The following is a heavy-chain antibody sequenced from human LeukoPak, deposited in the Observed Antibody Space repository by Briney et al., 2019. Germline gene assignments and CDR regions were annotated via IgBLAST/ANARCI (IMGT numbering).Heavy chain of an antibody. V-gene: IGHV4-61*08. D-gene: IGHD5-24*01. CDR3: ARAAYYNYVDY. Sequence: SGPTLVNPTQTLTLTCTFSGFSLSTSGMCVSWIRQPPGKGLEWIGYIYYSGSTNYNPSLKSRVTISVDTSKNQFSLNLSSVTAADTAVYYCARAAYYNYVDYWGQGTLVTVSS. J-gene: IGHJ4*02. CDR1: GFSLSTSGMC. CDR2: IYYSGST.